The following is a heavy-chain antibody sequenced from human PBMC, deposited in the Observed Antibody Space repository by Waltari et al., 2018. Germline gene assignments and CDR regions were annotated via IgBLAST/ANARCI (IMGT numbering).Heavy chain of an antibody. CDR3: ARGPTFFWSGYHDAFDI. V-gene: IGHV4-34*01. J-gene: IGHJ3*02. Sequence: QVQLQQWGAGLLKPSETLSLTCAVYGGSFSGYYWSWIRQPPGKGLEWIGEINHSGSTNYNPSLKSRVTIAVDTSKNQFSLKLSSVTAADTAVYYCARGPTFFWSGYHDAFDIWGQGTMVTVSS. D-gene: IGHD3-3*01. CDR2: INHSGST. CDR1: GGSFSGYY.